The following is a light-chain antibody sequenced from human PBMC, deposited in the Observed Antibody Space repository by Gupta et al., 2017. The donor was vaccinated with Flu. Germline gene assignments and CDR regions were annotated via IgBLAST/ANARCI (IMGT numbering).Light chain of an antibody. CDR3: QSYDSSLSGLV. Sequence: QSVLTQPPSVSGAPGQRVTLSCTGSSSNIGAGYDVHWSQQLPGTAPKLLIYGNRKRPSGVPDRVSGSKSGTSASLAITGLQAEDGADDYCQSYDSSLSGLVFGGGTKLTVL. V-gene: IGLV1-40*01. CDR1: SSNIGAGYD. CDR2: GNR. J-gene: IGLJ3*02.